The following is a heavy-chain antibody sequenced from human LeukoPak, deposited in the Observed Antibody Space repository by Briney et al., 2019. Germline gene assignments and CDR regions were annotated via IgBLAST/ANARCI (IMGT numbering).Heavy chain of an antibody. J-gene: IGHJ6*04. V-gene: IGHV3-66*02. Sequence: GGSLRLSCAASGFTVSSNYMSWVRQAPGKGLEWVSVIYSGGSTYYADSVKGRFTISRDNSKDTLYLQMNSLRPEDTAVYYCARTLMQLWFLMDFWGKGTTVTVSS. CDR1: GFTVSSNY. CDR2: IYSGGST. CDR3: ARTLMQLWFLMDF. D-gene: IGHD5-18*01.